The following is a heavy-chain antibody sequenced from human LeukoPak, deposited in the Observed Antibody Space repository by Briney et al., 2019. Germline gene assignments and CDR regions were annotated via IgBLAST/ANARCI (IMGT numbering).Heavy chain of an antibody. CDR3: ARAPPGYSSNWYAY. CDR1: GFTFSSYS. J-gene: IGHJ5*01. D-gene: IGHD6-13*01. V-gene: IGHV3-48*04. CDR2: ISSSGSTI. Sequence: PGGSLRLSCAASGFTFSSYSMNRVRQAPGKGLEWVSYISSSGSTIYYADSVKGRFTISRDNAKNSLYLQMNSLRAEDTAVYYCARAPPGYSSNWYAYWGQGTLVTVSS.